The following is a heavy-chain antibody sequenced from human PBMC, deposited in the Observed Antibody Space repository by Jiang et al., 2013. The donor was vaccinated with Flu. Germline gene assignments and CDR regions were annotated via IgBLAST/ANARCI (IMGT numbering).Heavy chain of an antibody. Sequence: LLKPSETLSLTCTVSGYSISSGYYWGWIRQPPGKGLEWIGSIYHSGSTHYNPSLKSRVTISVDTSKNQFSLKLTSVTAADTAVYYCARWDFWSGYYTGFDYWGQGTLVTVSS. D-gene: IGHD3-3*01. CDR2: IYHSGST. CDR3: ARWDFWSGYYTGFDY. V-gene: IGHV4-38-2*02. CDR1: GYSISSGYY. J-gene: IGHJ4*02.